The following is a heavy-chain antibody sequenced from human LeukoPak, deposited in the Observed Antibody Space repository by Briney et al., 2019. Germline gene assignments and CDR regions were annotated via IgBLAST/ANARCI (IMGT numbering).Heavy chain of an antibody. V-gene: IGHV1-2*02. D-gene: IGHD3-22*01. J-gene: IGHJ4*02. CDR3: ARADRNYDSSGYAGFDY. CDR1: GYIFTGYY. Sequence: GASVKVSCKASGYIFTGYYMHWVRQAPGQGLEWMGWINPNSGGTNYAQKFQGRVTMTRDTSISTAYMELSRLRSDDTAVYYCARADRNYDSSGYAGFDYWGQGTLVTVSS. CDR2: INPNSGGT.